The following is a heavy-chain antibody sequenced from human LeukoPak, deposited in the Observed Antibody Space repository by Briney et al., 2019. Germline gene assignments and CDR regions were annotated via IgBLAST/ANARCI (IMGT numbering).Heavy chain of an antibody. CDR1: GGSISSYY. D-gene: IGHD3-9*01. Sequence: SXTLXLTCTVSGGSISSYYWSWIRQPPGKGLEWIGYIYYSGSTNYNPSLKSRVTISVDTSKNQFSLKLSSVTAADTAVYYCARVLTGTLWFDPWGQGTLVTVSS. CDR3: ARVLTGTLWFDP. J-gene: IGHJ5*02. CDR2: IYYSGST. V-gene: IGHV4-59*01.